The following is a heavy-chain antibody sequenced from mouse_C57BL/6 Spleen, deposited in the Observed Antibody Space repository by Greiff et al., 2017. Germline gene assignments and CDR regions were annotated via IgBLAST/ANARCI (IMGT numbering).Heavy chain of an antibody. V-gene: IGHV5-4*01. CDR3: AREESFDY. CDR2: ISAGGSYT. Sequence: EVMLVESGGGLVKPGGSLKLSCAASGFTFSSYAMSWVRQTPEKRLEWVATISAGGSYTYYPDNVKGRFTISRDNAKNNLYLQMSHLKSEDTAMYYCAREESFDYWGQGTTLTVSS. J-gene: IGHJ2*01. CDR1: GFTFSSYA.